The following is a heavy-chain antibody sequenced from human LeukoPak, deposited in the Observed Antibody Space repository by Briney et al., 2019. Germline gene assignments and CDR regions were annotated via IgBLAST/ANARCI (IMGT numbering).Heavy chain of an antibody. V-gene: IGHV3-13*01. CDR3: ARGPATVTASYYYYGMDV. D-gene: IGHD4-17*01. CDR2: IGTAGDT. Sequence: GSLRLSCAASGFTFSNYDMHWVRQATGKGLEWVSAIGTAGDTYYPGSVKGRFTISRENAKNSLYLQMNSLRAGVTAVYYCARGPATVTASYYYYGMDVWGQGTTVTVSS. J-gene: IGHJ6*02. CDR1: GFTFSNYD.